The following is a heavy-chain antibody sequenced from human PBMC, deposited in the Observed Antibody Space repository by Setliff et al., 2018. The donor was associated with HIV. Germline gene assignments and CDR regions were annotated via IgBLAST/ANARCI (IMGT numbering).Heavy chain of an antibody. J-gene: IGHJ3*02. V-gene: IGHV4-59*11. CDR1: GGSSSSHY. D-gene: IGHD3-10*01. CDR3: ARDQRGGAFDI. CDR2: VHYSGTT. Sequence: SETLSLTCTVSGGSSSSHYWSWIRQPPGQGLEWIGYVHYSGTTNYNPSLKSRVTISVDTSKNQFSLKLSSVTAADTAVYYCARDQRGGAFDIWGQGTMVTVSS.